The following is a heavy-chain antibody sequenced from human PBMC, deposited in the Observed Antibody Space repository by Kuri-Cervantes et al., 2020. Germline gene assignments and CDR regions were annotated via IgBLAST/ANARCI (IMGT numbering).Heavy chain of an antibody. J-gene: IGHJ4*02. CDR1: GFTLSSYA. CDR3: ARENDYVWGSCDY. Sequence: GESLKISCAASGFTLSSYAMSWVRQAPGKGLEWVSSISGSGASTYYADSVKGRFTISRDNSKNTLSLLMNSLRAEDTAVYYCARENDYVWGSCDYWGQGTLVTVSS. D-gene: IGHD3-16*01. V-gene: IGHV3-23*01. CDR2: ISGSGAST.